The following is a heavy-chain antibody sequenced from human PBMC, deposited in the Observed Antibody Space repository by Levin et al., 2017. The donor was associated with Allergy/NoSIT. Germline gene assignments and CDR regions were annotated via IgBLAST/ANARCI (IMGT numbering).Heavy chain of an antibody. J-gene: IGHJ4*02. CDR1: GFTFSDYS. CDR3: ARSGSPDY. Sequence: PGGSLRLSCAASGFTFSDYSMNWVRQAPGKGLEWVSSISPNSNYIYYADSLKGRFTISRDNAKSSVFLQMNSLRAGDTALYYCARSGSPDYWGQGPLVTVSS. CDR2: ISPNSNYI. D-gene: IGHD3-22*01. V-gene: IGHV3-21*01.